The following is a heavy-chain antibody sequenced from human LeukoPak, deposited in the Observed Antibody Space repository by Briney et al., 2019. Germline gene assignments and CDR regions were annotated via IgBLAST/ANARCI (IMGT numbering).Heavy chain of an antibody. CDR1: GFTFSSYS. D-gene: IGHD6-13*01. CDR3: ARVVNSSWYYFDN. J-gene: IGHJ4*02. CDR2: ISSSSSYI. V-gene: IGHV3-21*01. Sequence: GGSLRLSCAASGFTFSSYSMNWVRQAPGKGLEWVSSISSSSSYIYYADSVKGRFTISRDNAKNSLYLQMNSLRAEDTAVYYCARVVNSSWYYFDNWGQGTLVTVSS.